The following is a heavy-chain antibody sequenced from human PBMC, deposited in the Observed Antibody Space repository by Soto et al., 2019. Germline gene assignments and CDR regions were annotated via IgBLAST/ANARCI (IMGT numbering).Heavy chain of an antibody. CDR1: GFTFSDFH. V-gene: IGHV3-11*01. D-gene: IGHD1-26*01. CDR2: IDRGGSTV. CDR3: AKRIVGTPGHAFDV. Sequence: QVQLVESGGGLVKPGGSLRLSCAASGFTFSDFHMIWVRQAPGKGLEWISYIDRGGSTVSYADSVQGRFTISRDNAKSSLYLQLDSLRVEDTAVYYCAKRIVGTPGHAFDVWGQGTTVTISS. J-gene: IGHJ6*02.